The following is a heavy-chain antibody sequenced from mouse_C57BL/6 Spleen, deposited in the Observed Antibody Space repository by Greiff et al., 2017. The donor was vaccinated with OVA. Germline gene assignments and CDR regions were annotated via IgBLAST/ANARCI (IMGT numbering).Heavy chain of an antibody. CDR3: ARGGYGNYFAWFAY. CDR2: IDPSDSYT. J-gene: IGHJ3*01. CDR1: GYTFTSYW. V-gene: IGHV1-69*01. D-gene: IGHD2-1*01. Sequence: VQLQQPGAELVMPGASVKLSCKASGYTFTSYWMHWVKQRPGQGLEWIGEIDPSDSYTNYNQKFKGKSTLTVDKSSSTAYMQLSSLTSEDSAVYYCARGGYGNYFAWFAYWGQGTLVTVSA.